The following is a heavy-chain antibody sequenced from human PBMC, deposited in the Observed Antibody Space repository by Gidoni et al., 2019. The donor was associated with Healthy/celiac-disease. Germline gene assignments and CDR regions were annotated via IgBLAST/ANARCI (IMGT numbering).Heavy chain of an antibody. CDR2: ISSSSSTI. V-gene: IGHV3-48*01. D-gene: IGHD6-13*01. Sequence: EVQLVESGGGLVQPGGSLRLSCAASGFTFSSYSMNWVRQAPGKGLEWVSYISSSSSTIYYADSVKGRFTISRDNAKNSLYLQMNSLRAEDTAVYYCARDTSIAAAGTGYWGQGTLVTVSS. CDR1: GFTFSSYS. J-gene: IGHJ4*02. CDR3: ARDTSIAAAGTGY.